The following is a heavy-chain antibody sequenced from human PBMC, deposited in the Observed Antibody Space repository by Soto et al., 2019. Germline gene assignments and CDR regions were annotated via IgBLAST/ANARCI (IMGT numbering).Heavy chain of an antibody. Sequence: QVTLKESGPALVKPTETLTLTCTVSGFSLTTGKMGVSWIRQPPGKALEWLAHIFSDNERSYSTSLQGRLTISKDTSGSQVVLSMTNVDPVGTATYYCARMNVDSYQFYYAMDVWGQGTTVTVSS. V-gene: IGHV2-26*01. CDR3: ARMNVDSYQFYYAMDV. D-gene: IGHD4-17*01. CDR2: IFSDNER. CDR1: GFSLTTGKMG. J-gene: IGHJ6*02.